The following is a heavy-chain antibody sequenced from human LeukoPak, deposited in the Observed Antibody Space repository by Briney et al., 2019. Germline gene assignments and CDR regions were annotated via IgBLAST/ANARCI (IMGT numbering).Heavy chain of an antibody. CDR2: IYHTGTT. Sequence: PSQTLSLTCTVSGGSISSGGHYWTWIRQHPGKGLEWIAYIYHTGTTYYNPSPKSRINISVDTSKNQFSLKLSSVTAADTAVYYCARSPDDAFDIWGQGTMVTVSS. CDR3: ARSPDDAFDI. J-gene: IGHJ3*02. V-gene: IGHV4-31*03. CDR1: GGSISSGGHY.